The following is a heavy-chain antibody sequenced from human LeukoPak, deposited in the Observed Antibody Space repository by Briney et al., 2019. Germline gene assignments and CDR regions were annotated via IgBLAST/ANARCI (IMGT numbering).Heavy chain of an antibody. CDR2: ISSSGTYI. CDR1: GFTFSSYG. V-gene: IGHV3-21*01. J-gene: IGHJ4*02. D-gene: IGHD2-21*01. CDR3: AREQSYSEEIVVVNPPFDY. Sequence: GGSLRLSCAASGFTFSSYGMNWVRQAPGKGLEWVSSISSSGTYIYFADSVKGRFTISRDNAKNSLYLQMISLRAEDTALYYCAREQSYSEEIVVVNPPFDYWGQGTLVTVSS.